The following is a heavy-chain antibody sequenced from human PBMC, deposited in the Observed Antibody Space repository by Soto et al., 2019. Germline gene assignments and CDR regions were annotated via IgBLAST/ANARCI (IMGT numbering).Heavy chain of an antibody. J-gene: IGHJ6*03. Sequence: EVQLVESGGGLVLPGGSLRLSCAASGFTFSNYPMDWVRQAPGKVLEYVSGISSNGVGTYYANSVKDRFTISRDNSKNTLYLQMGSLRAEDMAVYYCARREQSDYYYMDVWGKGTSVTVSS. CDR2: ISSNGVGT. CDR1: GFTFSNYP. CDR3: ARREQSDYYYMDV. D-gene: IGHD6-19*01. V-gene: IGHV3-64*01.